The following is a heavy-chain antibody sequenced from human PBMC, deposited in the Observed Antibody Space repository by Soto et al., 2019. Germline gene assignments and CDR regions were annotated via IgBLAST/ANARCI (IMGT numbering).Heavy chain of an antibody. Sequence: QVQLVESGGGVVQPGKSLRLSCAGSGFTFSSYGMDWVRQAPGKGLEWVAVISYDGSNKDYADSVKGRFTISRDNSKNTLHLHMSSLRAGDTAVYYCAKDRKGAGVRGDVDDWGQGTLGNVSA. CDR2: ISYDGSNK. CDR1: GFTFSSYG. D-gene: IGHD3-10*01. CDR3: AKDRKGAGVRGDVDD. J-gene: IGHJ4*02. V-gene: IGHV3-30*18.